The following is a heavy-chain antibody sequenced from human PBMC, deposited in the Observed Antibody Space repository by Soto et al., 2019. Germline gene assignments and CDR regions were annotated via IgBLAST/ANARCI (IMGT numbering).Heavy chain of an antibody. Sequence: HITLKESGPTLVKPTQTLTLTCTLSGFSLSDFAVGVAWVRRPPGKALEWLALIYSDGNKYYSPSLKTRLTISTDTSKDHVVLTMTNMDPLDTATYFCVHTAGWLYRYWGQGTQVTVSS. D-gene: IGHD2-2*02. CDR2: IYSDGNK. J-gene: IGHJ4*02. CDR1: GFSLSDFAVG. V-gene: IGHV2-5*02. CDR3: VHTAGWLYRY.